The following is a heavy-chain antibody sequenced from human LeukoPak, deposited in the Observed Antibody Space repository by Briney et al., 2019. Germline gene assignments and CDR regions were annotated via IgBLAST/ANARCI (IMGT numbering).Heavy chain of an antibody. J-gene: IGHJ4*02. CDR2: ISWDGTST. CDR1: GFTFDDYP. D-gene: IGHD2-8*01. V-gene: IGHV3-43*01. CDR3: AKDMGYESAMGFDY. Sequence: GGSLRLSCAASGFTFDDYPMHWVRQAPGKGLEWVSLISWDGTSTYYADSVKGRFTISRDDSKKSLFLQMNSPKTEDTALYYCAKDMGYESAMGFDYWGQGTLVTVSS.